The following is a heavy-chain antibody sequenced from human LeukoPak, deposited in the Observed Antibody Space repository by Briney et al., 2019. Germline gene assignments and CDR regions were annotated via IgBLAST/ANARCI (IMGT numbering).Heavy chain of an antibody. V-gene: IGHV1-2*02. CDR2: INPNSGGT. J-gene: IGHJ4*02. Sequence: ASVKVSCKASGYTFTGYYMHWVRQAPGQGLEWMGWINPNSGGTNYAQKFQGRVTMTRDKSTSTVYMEVSSLRSEDTAVYYCAREGSSWHYFDYWGQGTLVTVSS. CDR1: GYTFTGYY. D-gene: IGHD6-13*01. CDR3: AREGSSWHYFDY.